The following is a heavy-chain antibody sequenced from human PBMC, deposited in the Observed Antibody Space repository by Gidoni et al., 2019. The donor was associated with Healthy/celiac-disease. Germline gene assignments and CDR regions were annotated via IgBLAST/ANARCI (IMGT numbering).Heavy chain of an antibody. D-gene: IGHD4-17*01. CDR3: TTDCDYGYFDY. J-gene: IGHJ4*02. V-gene: IGHV3-15*01. CDR2: IKSKTDGGTT. Sequence: EVQLVESGGGLVKPGGSLRLSCAASGFTFSNAWMSWVRQAPGKGLEWVGRIKSKTDGGTTDYAAPVKGRFTISRDESKNTLYLQMNSLKTEDTAVYYCTTDCDYGYFDYWGQGTLVTVSS. CDR1: GFTFSNAW.